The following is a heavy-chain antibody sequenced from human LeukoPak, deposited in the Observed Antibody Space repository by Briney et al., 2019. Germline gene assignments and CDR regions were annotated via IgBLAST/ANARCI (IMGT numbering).Heavy chain of an antibody. Sequence: GGSLRLSCAASGFTFSSYNMNWVRQAPGKGLEWVSYISSSSSTIYYADSVKGRFTISRDNAKNSLYLQMNSLRAEDTAVYYCARDLEYAFWSGPHHYYYMDVWGKGTTVTVSS. CDR3: ARDLEYAFWSGPHHYYYMDV. CDR2: ISSSSSTI. V-gene: IGHV3-48*04. D-gene: IGHD3-3*01. CDR1: GFTFSSYN. J-gene: IGHJ6*03.